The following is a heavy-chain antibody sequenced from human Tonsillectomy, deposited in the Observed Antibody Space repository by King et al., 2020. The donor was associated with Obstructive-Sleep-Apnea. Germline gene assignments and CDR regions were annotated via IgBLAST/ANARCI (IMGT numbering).Heavy chain of an antibody. V-gene: IGHV1-18*04. J-gene: IGHJ6*02. CDR3: AREYPPAFYYYYGMDV. CDR2: ISAYNTNT. CDR1: GYTFTNYD. Sequence: QLVQSGAEVKKPGASVKVSCKASGYTFTNYDFSWVRQAPGQGLEWMGWISAYNTNTNYAQKFQGRVTMTTDTSTRTAYMELRSLRSDDTAVYYCAREYPPAFYYYYGMDVWGQGTTVTVSS. D-gene: IGHD2-2*01.